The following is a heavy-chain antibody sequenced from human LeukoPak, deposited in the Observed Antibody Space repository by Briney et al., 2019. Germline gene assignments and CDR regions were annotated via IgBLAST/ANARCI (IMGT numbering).Heavy chain of an antibody. J-gene: IGHJ3*02. CDR1: GGSISSYY. CDR2: IYYSGST. CDR3: ARIGPHDAFDI. V-gene: IGHV4-59*01. Sequence: SETLSLTRTVSGGSISSYYWSWIRQPPGKGLEWIGYIYYSGSTNYNPSLKSRVTISVDTSKNQFSLKLSSVTAADTAVYYCARIGPHDAFDIWGQGTMVTVSS.